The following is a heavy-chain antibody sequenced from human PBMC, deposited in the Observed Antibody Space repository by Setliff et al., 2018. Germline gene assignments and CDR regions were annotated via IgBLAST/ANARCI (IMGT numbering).Heavy chain of an antibody. CDR2: ISSEGSTT. CDR3: AKEGDTGPPNWYSYDY. J-gene: IGHJ4*02. CDR1: GFTFSRYG. D-gene: IGHD2-21*02. Sequence: PGGSLRLSCAASGFTFSRYGMHWVRQPPGEGLEWVAVISSEGSTTYYGDSVKGRFSICRASSKNTVYLQMNSLRAEDTAVYYCAKEGDTGPPNWYSYDYWGQGTLVTVSS. V-gene: IGHV3-30*18.